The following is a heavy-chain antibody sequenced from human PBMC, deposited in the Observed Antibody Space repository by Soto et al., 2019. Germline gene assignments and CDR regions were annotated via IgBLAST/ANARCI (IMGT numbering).Heavy chain of an antibody. J-gene: IGHJ6*02. D-gene: IGHD1-26*01. CDR1: GGSISSSNW. V-gene: IGHV4-4*02. CDR2: IYHSGST. Sequence: TSETLSLTCAVSGGSISSSNWWSWVRQPPGKGLEWIGEIYHSGSTNYNPSLKSRVTISVDKSKNQFSLKLSSVTAADTAVYYCARDLDVSYYDYYYGMDVWGQGTTVTVSS. CDR3: ARDLDVSYYDYYYGMDV.